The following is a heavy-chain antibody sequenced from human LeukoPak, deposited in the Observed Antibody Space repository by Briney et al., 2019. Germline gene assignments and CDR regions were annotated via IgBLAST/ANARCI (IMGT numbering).Heavy chain of an antibody. J-gene: IGHJ4*02. V-gene: IGHV1-46*03. CDR2: INPSGGST. Sequence: ASVKASCKASGYTFTTYYIHWVRQAPGQGLEWMGFINPSGGSTSYAQKFQGRVTMTRDTSTSTVYMDLSSLRSEDTAVYYCARNVGSGLDYWGQGTLVIVSS. D-gene: IGHD3-10*01. CDR3: ARNVGSGLDY. CDR1: GYTFTTYY.